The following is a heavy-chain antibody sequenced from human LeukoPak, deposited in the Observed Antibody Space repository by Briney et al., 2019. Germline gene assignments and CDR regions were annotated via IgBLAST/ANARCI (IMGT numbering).Heavy chain of an antibody. CDR1: GGSLSGYY. CDR3: ARSGRYFETQ. J-gene: IGHJ4*02. D-gene: IGHD3-9*01. V-gene: IGHV4-34*01. Sequence: SETLSLTCAVYGGSLSGYYWSWIRQPPGKGLEWIGEINHSGSTNCNPSLKSRVTISLDTSKNQFSLKLTSVTVADTAVYYCARSGRYFETQWGQGTLVTVSS. CDR2: INHSGST.